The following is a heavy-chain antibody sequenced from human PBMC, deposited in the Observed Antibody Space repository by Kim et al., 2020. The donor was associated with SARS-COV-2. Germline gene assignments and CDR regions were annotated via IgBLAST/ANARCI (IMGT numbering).Heavy chain of an antibody. Sequence: GGSLRLSCAASGFTFSSYAMSWVRQAPGKGLEWVSAINGSGGRSYSEDSVKGRFTICRGTSNTTLYLQKNSLSDEETAVYYCTNCGSIWGQGTIVTVAS. CDR2: INGSGGRS. J-gene: IGHJ3*02. V-gene: IGHV3-23*01. D-gene: IGHD2-21*01. CDR1: GFTFSSYA. CDR3: TNCGSI.